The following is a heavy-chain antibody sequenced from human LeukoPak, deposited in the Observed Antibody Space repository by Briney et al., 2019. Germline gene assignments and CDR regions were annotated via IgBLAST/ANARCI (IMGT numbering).Heavy chain of an antibody. V-gene: IGHV4-30-2*01. J-gene: IGHJ6*02. Sequence: SQTLSLTCAVSGGSISSGGYSWSWIRRPPGRGLEWIGYIYHSGSTYYNPSLKSRVTISVDRSKNQFSLKLSSVTAADTAVYYCAMVTGYYYYGMDVWGQGTTVTVSS. D-gene: IGHD5-18*01. CDR2: IYHSGST. CDR1: GGSISSGGYS. CDR3: AMVTGYYYYGMDV.